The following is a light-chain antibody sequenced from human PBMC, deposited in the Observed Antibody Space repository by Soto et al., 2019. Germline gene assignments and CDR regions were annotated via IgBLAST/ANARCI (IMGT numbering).Light chain of an antibody. CDR1: SSDVGGYNY. Sequence: QSALTQPASVSGSPGQSITISCTGTSSDVGGYNYVSWYQQHPGKAPKLMIYDVSNRPSGVSNRFSGSKSGNTASLTISGLQAVDEADYYCSSYTSSSTLYVFGTGTQLTVL. V-gene: IGLV2-14*01. CDR3: SSYTSSSTLYV. J-gene: IGLJ1*01. CDR2: DVS.